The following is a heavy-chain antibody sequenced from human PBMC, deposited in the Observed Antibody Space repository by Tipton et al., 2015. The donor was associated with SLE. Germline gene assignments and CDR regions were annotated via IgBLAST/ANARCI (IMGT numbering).Heavy chain of an antibody. J-gene: IGHJ4*02. Sequence: VQSGGSLTVSCEMSGFTFSTYAMSWVRQAPGKGLEWVSGISGSGATTWYAQSAKGRFTISRDNSKNTLFLQMNSLRAEDTAVYYCAKDTRPDSGYNFDFWGQGSLVTVSS. D-gene: IGHD5-12*01. CDR3: AKDTRPDSGYNFDF. V-gene: IGHV3-23*01. CDR1: GFTFSTYA. CDR2: ISGSGATT.